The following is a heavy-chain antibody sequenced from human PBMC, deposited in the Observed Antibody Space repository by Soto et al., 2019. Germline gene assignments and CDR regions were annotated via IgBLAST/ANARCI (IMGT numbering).Heavy chain of an antibody. J-gene: IGHJ4*02. CDR1: GGTFSSYA. Sequence: QVQLVQSGAEVKKPGSSVKVSCKASGGTFSSYAISWVRQAPGQGLEWLGGIIPIFGTANYAQKFQGRVTITADESTSTAYMDLSSMRSEDTAVYYCARSGISWYYFDYWGQGTLVTVSS. CDR3: ARSGISWYYFDY. CDR2: IIPIFGTA. V-gene: IGHV1-69*12. D-gene: IGHD6-13*01.